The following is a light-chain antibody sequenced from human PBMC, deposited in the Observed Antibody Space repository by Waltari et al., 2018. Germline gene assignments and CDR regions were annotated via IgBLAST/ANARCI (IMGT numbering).Light chain of an antibody. CDR2: TNK. CDR3: AAGDDSLNGWV. CDR1: SPNIGSNT. Sequence: QSVLTQSPSASGTPGQRVTISCSGSSPNIGSNTVNWYKQVPGTAPKLLISTNKQRPSWVPDRFSGSKSGTSASLAISGLQSEDVADYFCAAGDDSLNGWVFGGGTKLSVL. V-gene: IGLV1-44*01. J-gene: IGLJ3*02.